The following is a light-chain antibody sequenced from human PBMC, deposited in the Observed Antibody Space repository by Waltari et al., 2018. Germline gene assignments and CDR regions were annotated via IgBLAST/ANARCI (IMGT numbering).Light chain of an antibody. V-gene: IGLV2-14*01. Sequence: QAALTQSPSVSGSPGQSVTISCTGTSNDIGGYNRVSWYQQHPGKAPKLMIYEVSKRPSGVSDRFSGSKSGNTASLTISGLQAEDEADYYCNSYASGSTFIFGAGTRLTVL. CDR2: EVS. J-gene: IGLJ1*01. CDR3: NSYASGSTFI. CDR1: SNDIGGYNR.